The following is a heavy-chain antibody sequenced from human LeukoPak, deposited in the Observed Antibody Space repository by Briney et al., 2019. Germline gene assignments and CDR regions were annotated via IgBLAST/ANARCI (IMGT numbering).Heavy chain of an antibody. V-gene: IGHV3-66*01. CDR2: IYSGGTT. CDR3: ARETGYNHYYSMDV. J-gene: IGHJ6*02. CDR1: GFIVSSNG. Sequence: PGGSLRLSCAASGFIVSSNGMMWVRQVPGKGLEWVSLIYSGGTTYYADSVKGRFTISRDNSKNTLYLQMNSLRDEDSAVYFCARETGYNHYYSMDVWGQGTTVTVSS.